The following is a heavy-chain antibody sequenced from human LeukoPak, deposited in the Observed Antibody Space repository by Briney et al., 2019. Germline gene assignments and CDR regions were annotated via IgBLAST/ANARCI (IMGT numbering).Heavy chain of an antibody. J-gene: IGHJ4*02. CDR3: ASQPSTAIGIAY. Sequence: KSSETLSLTCTVSAGSVSSGDYYWGWHRQPPGQGLEWIVNINYSGKTYYNPSLKSRVTIYVDTSTNQFSLYLSSETAADTAVYDCASQPSTAIGIAYWGQGTLVTVPS. D-gene: IGHD1-1*01. CDR2: INYSGKT. CDR1: AGSVSSGDYY. V-gene: IGHV4-39*01.